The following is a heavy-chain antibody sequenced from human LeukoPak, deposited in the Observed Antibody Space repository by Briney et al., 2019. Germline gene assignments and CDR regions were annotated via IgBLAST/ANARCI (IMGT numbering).Heavy chain of an antibody. Sequence: GGSLRLSCAASGFGFGIFAMNWVRQAPGKGLERVSVIFGNGAGIQYADSVKGRFSISRDNSENVLFLQMNSLRAEDTAVYYCVKDRTPDGFYSNDLWGRGTLVTVSS. J-gene: IGHJ5*02. CDR3: VKDRTPDGFYSNDL. CDR1: GFGFGIFA. CDR2: IFGNGAGI. V-gene: IGHV3-23*01. D-gene: IGHD5-24*01.